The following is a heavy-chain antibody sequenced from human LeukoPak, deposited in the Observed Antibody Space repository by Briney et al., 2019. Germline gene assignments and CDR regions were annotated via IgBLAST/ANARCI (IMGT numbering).Heavy chain of an antibody. J-gene: IGHJ4*02. CDR3: ARDMSHYDSSGYSALTSGPVDY. CDR1: GFTFSSYS. CDR2: ISSSSSYI. V-gene: IGHV3-21*01. Sequence: PGGSLRLSCAASGFTFSSYSMNWVRQAPGKGLEWVSSISSSSSYIYYADSVKGRFTISRDNAKNSLYLQMNSLRAEDTAVYYCARDMSHYDSSGYSALTSGPVDYWGQGTLVTVSS. D-gene: IGHD3-22*01.